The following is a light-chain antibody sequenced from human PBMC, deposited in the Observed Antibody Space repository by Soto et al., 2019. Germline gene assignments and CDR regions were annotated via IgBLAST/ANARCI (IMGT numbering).Light chain of an antibody. CDR2: GAS. CDR1: QGISSN. Sequence: EIEMTQSPSSLSVSLWDRVTISCRASQGISSNFAWYQQKPGPAPNLLIFGASTLPSGVPSRFSGSGSGTDFTLTISSLQAEDFATYYCQQYNSYSVAFGQGTKVDIK. V-gene: IGKV1D-16*01. CDR3: QQYNSYSVA. J-gene: IGKJ1*01.